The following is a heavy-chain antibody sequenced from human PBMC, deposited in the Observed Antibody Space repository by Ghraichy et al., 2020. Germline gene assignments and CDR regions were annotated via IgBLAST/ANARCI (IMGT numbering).Heavy chain of an antibody. V-gene: IGHV4-39*01. J-gene: IGHJ4*02. Sequence: GSLRLSCTVSGGSISSSSYYWGWIRQPPGKGLEWIGSIYYSGSTYYNPSLKSRVTISVDTSKNQFSLKLSSVTAADTAVYYCASPSHSSGYYFPFDYWGQGTLVTVSS. D-gene: IGHD3-22*01. CDR1: GGSISSSSYY. CDR2: IYYSGST. CDR3: ASPSHSSGYYFPFDY.